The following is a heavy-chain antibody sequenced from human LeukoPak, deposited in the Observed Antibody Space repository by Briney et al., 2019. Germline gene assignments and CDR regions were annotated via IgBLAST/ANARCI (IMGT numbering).Heavy chain of an antibody. J-gene: IGHJ4*02. D-gene: IGHD6-13*01. Sequence: GESLKISCKGSGYSFTSYWIGWVRQTPGKGLEWMAIIYPGDSDTRYSPSFQGQVTISADKSITTAYLQWNSLKASDTAMYYCARLMDSSKWYNFDYWGQGTLVTVSS. CDR3: ARLMDSSKWYNFDY. V-gene: IGHV5-51*01. CDR2: IYPGDSDT. CDR1: GYSFTSYW.